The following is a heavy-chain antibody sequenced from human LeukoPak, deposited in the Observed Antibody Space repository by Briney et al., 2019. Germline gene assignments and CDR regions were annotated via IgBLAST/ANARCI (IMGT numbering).Heavy chain of an antibody. D-gene: IGHD6-13*01. CDR3: ARAVIEAASTGYYYYYMDV. V-gene: IGHV3-20*04. CDR2: INWNGGST. J-gene: IGHJ6*03. Sequence: GGSLRLSCAASGFTFSSYDMNWVRQAPGKGLEWVSGINWNGGSTGYADSVKGRFTISRDNAKNSLYLQMNSLRAEDTALYYCARAVIEAASTGYYYYYMDVWGKGTTVTVSS. CDR1: GFTFSSYD.